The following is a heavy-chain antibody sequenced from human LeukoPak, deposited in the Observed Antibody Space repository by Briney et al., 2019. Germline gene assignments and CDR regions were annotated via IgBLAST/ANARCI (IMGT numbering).Heavy chain of an antibody. Sequence: ASVKVSCKASGYTFSSYYMHWVRQAPGQGLEWMGIINPRGGSTSYAQKFQGRVTMTRDTSTSTLYMELSSLRSEDTAVYYCARVYGGPHGMVVWGQGATLTVSS. D-gene: IGHD3-3*01. J-gene: IGHJ6*02. CDR2: INPRGGST. V-gene: IGHV1-46*01. CDR1: GYTFSSYY. CDR3: ARVYGGPHGMVV.